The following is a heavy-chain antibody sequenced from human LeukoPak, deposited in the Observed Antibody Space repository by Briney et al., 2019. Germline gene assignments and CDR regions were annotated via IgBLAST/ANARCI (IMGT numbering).Heavy chain of an antibody. V-gene: IGHV1-46*02. CDR1: GYILNSYH. CDR2: IKHSGGST. Sequence: ASVKVSCTASGYILNSYHIHWVRQAPGQGLEWMGIIKHSGGSTTYAQKFQGRLTMTRDTSTGTVNMELSSLTSEDTAVYYCARDFSWSVDYWGQGALVNVSS. J-gene: IGHJ4*02. D-gene: IGHD6-13*01. CDR3: ARDFSWSVDY.